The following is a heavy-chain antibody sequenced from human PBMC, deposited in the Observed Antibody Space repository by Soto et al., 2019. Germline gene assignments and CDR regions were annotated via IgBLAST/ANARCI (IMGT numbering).Heavy chain of an antibody. J-gene: IGHJ4*02. CDR3: ARERYGSGSY. D-gene: IGHD3-10*01. CDR2: IYYSGST. CDR1: GGSISSYY. Sequence: ETLSLTCTVSGGSISSYYWSWIRQPPGKGLEWIGYIYYSGSTNYNPSLKSRVTISVDTSKNQFSLKLSSVTAADTAVYYCARERYGSGSYWGQGTLVTVSS. V-gene: IGHV4-59*01.